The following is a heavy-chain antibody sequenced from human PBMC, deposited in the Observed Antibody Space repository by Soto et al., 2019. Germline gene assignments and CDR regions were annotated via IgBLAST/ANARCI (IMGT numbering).Heavy chain of an antibody. CDR2: IKQDGSEK. V-gene: IGHV3-7*03. J-gene: IGHJ5*02. CDR3: ARDVAVAGNWFDP. D-gene: IGHD6-19*01. CDR1: GFIFTSYW. Sequence: PGGSLRLSCAASGFIFTSYWMNWVRQAPGKGLEWVANIKQDGSEKYYVDSVKGRFTISRDNAKNSLYLQMNSLRAEDTAVYYCARDVAVAGNWFDPWGQGTPVTVSS.